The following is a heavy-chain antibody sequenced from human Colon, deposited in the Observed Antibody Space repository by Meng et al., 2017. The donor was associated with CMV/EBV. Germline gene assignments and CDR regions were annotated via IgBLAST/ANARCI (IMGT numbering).Heavy chain of an antibody. CDR2: IDTRSTSI. D-gene: IGHD4-11*01. CDR1: GFKLMSYT. Sequence: GGSLRLSCAASGFKLMSYTMNWVRQAPGKGLEWVSSIDTRSTSIKYADSVKGRFTISRDNARNSLYLQMNSLRVEDTAVYYSATAGGYSNSVFGVDPWGQGTLVTVSS. CDR3: ATAGGYSNSVFGVDP. V-gene: IGHV3-21*01. J-gene: IGHJ5*02.